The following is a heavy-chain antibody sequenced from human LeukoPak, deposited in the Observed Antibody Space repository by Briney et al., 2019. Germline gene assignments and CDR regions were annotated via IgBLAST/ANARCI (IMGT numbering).Heavy chain of an antibody. CDR3: ARHHMVFDAFDI. J-gene: IGHJ3*02. CDR1: GYSFTNYW. Sequence: GESLKISCKGSGYSFTNYWIAWVRHVPGKGLEWMGIIYPGDSDTRYSPSFQGQVTISADKSISTAYLQWSSLKASDTAMYYCARHHMVFDAFDIWGQGTMVTVSS. D-gene: IGHD3-10*01. CDR2: IYPGDSDT. V-gene: IGHV5-51*01.